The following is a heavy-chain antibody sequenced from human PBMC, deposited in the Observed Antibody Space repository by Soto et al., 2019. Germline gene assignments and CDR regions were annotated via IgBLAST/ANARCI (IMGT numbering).Heavy chain of an antibody. Sequence: ASVKVSCKASGYTFTSYYMHWVRQAPGQGLGWMGIINPSGGSTSYAQKFQGRVTMTRDTSTSTVYMELSSLRSEDTAVYYCARDLRFGVVTSYYFDYWGQGTLVTVSS. CDR2: INPSGGST. J-gene: IGHJ4*02. D-gene: IGHD3-3*01. CDR3: ARDLRFGVVTSYYFDY. V-gene: IGHV1-46*01. CDR1: GYTFTSYY.